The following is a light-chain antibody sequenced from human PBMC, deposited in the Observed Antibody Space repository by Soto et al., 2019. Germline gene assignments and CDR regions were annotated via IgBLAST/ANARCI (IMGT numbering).Light chain of an antibody. CDR1: QSISSW. Sequence: DIQMTQSPSTLSASVGDRVTITCRASQSISSWLAWYQQKPGKAPKLLIYKASNLESGVPSRFSGSGSGTEFTLTISSLQPDDFATYYCQQYSSYIQFGGGTKVEIK. CDR2: KAS. J-gene: IGKJ4*02. CDR3: QQYSSYIQ. V-gene: IGKV1-5*03.